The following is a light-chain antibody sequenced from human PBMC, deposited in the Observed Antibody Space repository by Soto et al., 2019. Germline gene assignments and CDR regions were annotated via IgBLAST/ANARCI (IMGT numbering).Light chain of an antibody. J-gene: IGKJ4*01. CDR3: QQYNDWPLT. CDR1: QNINNN. CDR2: HAS. V-gene: IGKV3-15*01. Sequence: EIVMTQSPATLSVSPGERATLSCRASQNINNNLAWYQQKPGQVPRLLIHHASTGATGIPARLRGSGSGTELTLTISSVQSEDFAVYYCQQYNDWPLTFGGGTKVEIK.